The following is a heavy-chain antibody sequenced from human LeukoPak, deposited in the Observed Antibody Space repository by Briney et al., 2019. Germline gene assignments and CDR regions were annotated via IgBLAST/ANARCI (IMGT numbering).Heavy chain of an antibody. CDR2: IYSGGST. V-gene: IGHV3-53*01. CDR3: ARDLGETGY. Sequence: GGVLRLSCAAPGVTLSSKYMRLVRPGPGEGLEWVSVIYSGGSTYYADSVKGRFTISRDNSKNTLYLQMNSLRAEDTAVYYCARDLGETGYWGQGTLVTVSS. CDR1: GVTLSSKY. D-gene: IGHD3-10*01. J-gene: IGHJ4*02.